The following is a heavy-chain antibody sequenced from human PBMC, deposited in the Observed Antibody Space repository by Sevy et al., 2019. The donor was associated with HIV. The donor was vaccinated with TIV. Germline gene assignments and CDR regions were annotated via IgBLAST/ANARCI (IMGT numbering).Heavy chain of an antibody. CDR1: GFTFSSYS. J-gene: IGHJ4*02. CDR3: ARGAYGSGSYSP. Sequence: GGSLRLSCAASGFTFSSYSMNWVRQAPGKGLEWVSYISSSSSTIYYADSVKGRFTISRDNTKNSLYLQMNSLRAEDTAVYYCARGAYGSGSYSPWGQGTLVTVSS. V-gene: IGHV3-48*01. D-gene: IGHD3-10*01. CDR2: ISSSSSTI.